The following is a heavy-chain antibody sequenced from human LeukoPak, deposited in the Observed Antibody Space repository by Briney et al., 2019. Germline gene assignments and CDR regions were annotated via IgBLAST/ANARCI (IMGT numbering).Heavy chain of an antibody. J-gene: IGHJ6*02. V-gene: IGHV3-23*01. CDR2: ISGSGGST. D-gene: IGHD3-22*01. Sequence: PGGSLRLSCAASGFTFSSYAMSWARQAPGKGLEWVSAISGSGGSTYYADSVKGRFTISRDNSKNTLYLQMNSLRAEDTAVYYCAKGTYDSSGYYYGYYYYYGMDVWGQGTTVTVSS. CDR3: AKGTYDSSGYYYGYYYYYGMDV. CDR1: GFTFSSYA.